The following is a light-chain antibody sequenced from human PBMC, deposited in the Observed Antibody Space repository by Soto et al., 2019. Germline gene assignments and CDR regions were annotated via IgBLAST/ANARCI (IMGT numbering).Light chain of an antibody. CDR2: AAS. Sequence: AIRMTQSPSSLSASTGDRVTLTCRSSQGISSYLAWYQKKPGKAPKLLIYAASTLQSGVPSRFSGSGSGTDLTLTISCLQSEDFANYYCQQYYSYPLVTFGQGTRLEI. V-gene: IGKV1-8*01. J-gene: IGKJ5*01. CDR1: QGISSY. CDR3: QQYYSYPLVT.